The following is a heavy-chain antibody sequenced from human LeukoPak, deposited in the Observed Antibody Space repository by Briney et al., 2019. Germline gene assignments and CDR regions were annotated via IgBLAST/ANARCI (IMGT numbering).Heavy chain of an antibody. J-gene: IGHJ4*02. CDR1: GYSISSGYY. Sequence: MSSETLSLTCAVSGYSISSGYYWGWIRQPPGKGLGGIGSIYHSGSTYYNPSLKIRVTISVDTTKNQFSLKLSSVTAADTAVYYCARRLGIMRDPFDYWGQGTLVTVSS. D-gene: IGHD7-27*01. V-gene: IGHV4-38-2*01. CDR2: IYHSGST. CDR3: ARRLGIMRDPFDY.